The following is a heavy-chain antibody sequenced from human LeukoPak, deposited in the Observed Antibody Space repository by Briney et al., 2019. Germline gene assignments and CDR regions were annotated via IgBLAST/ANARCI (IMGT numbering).Heavy chain of an antibody. V-gene: IGHV3-23*01. D-gene: IGHD2-21*02. CDR2: ISGSGGST. J-gene: IGHJ4*02. CDR1: GFTVSSNY. CDR3: AKDLSLYCGGDCYRNEFYFDY. Sequence: GGSLRLSCAASGFTVSSNYMSWVRQAPGKGLEWVSAISGSGGSTYYADSVKGRLTISRDKSKNTLYLQMNSLRAEDTAVYYCAKDLSLYCGGDCYRNEFYFDYWGQGTLVTVSS.